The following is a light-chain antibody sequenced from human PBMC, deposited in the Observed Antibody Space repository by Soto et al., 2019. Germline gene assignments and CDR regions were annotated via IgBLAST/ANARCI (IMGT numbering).Light chain of an antibody. CDR3: QQYNNWWT. CDR2: GAS. J-gene: IGKJ1*01. CDR1: QSVSSN. V-gene: IGKV3-15*01. Sequence: EIVMTQSPATLSVSPGDRATLSCRASQSVSSNLAWYQQKPGQAPRLLISGASARATGIPARFSGSGSGTEFTLTISSLQSEDFAVYYCQQYNNWWTVGQGTKVDIK.